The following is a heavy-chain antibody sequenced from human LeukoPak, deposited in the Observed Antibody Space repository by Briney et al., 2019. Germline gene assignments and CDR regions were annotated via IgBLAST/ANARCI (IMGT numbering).Heavy chain of an antibody. CDR1: GYTFTSYY. CDR3: ARDRGKAVAGRSWQIGY. CDR2: INPSGGST. J-gene: IGHJ4*02. D-gene: IGHD6-19*01. V-gene: IGHV1-46*01. Sequence: GASVKVSCKASGYTFTSYYMHWVRQAPGQGLEWMGIINPSGGSTSYAQKFQGRVTMTRDTSTSTVYIELSSLRSEDTAVYYCARDRGKAVAGRSWQIGYWGQGTLVTVSS.